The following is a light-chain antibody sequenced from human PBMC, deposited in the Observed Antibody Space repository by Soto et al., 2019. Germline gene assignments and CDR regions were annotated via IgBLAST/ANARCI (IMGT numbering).Light chain of an antibody. Sequence: EIVLTQSPDTVSLSPGETATLSCRASQSVNSNYLAWYQHKPGQAPRLLIYGASNRATGIPDRFSGSGSGTDFSLTSSRLEPEDFAVFYCQQYDNSITFGQGTRLEIE. J-gene: IGKJ5*01. CDR3: QQYDNSIT. CDR2: GAS. V-gene: IGKV3-20*01. CDR1: QSVNSNY.